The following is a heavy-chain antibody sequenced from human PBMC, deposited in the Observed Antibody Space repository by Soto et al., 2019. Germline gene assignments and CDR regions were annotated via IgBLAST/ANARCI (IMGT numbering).Heavy chain of an antibody. D-gene: IGHD6-13*01. CDR1: GGSISSSSYY. CDR2: IYYSGST. Sequence: QLQLQESGPGLVKPSETLSLTCTVSGGSISSSSYYWGWIRQPPGKGLEWIGSIYYSGSTYYNPSLKSRVTISVDRSKNQFSLKLSSVTAADTAVYYCARREPLAAAGNGDWFDPWGQGTLVTVSS. CDR3: ARREPLAAAGNGDWFDP. V-gene: IGHV4-39*01. J-gene: IGHJ5*02.